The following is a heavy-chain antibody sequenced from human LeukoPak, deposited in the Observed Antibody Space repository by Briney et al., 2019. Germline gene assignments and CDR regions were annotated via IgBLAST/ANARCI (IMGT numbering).Heavy chain of an antibody. CDR3: ARGYSYGATGFDY. CDR1: GFTFSSYS. Sequence: GGSLRLSCAASGFTFSSYSMNWVRQAPGKGLEWVSSISSSSSYIYYADSVKGRFTISRDNAKNSLYLQMNSLRAEDTAVYYCARGYSYGATGFDYWGQGTLATVSS. J-gene: IGHJ4*02. D-gene: IGHD5-18*01. V-gene: IGHV3-21*01. CDR2: ISSSSSYI.